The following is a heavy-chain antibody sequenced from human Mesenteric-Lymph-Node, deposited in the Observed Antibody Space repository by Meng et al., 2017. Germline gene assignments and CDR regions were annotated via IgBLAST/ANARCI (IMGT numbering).Heavy chain of an antibody. J-gene: IGHJ4*02. CDR1: GFTFSSYA. Sequence: GESLKISCAASGFTFSSYAMSWVRQAPGKGLEWVSAISGSGGSTYYADSVKGRFTISRDNSKNTLYLQMNSLRAEDTAVYYCAKDRDSSGYYYFDYWGQGTLVTVSS. V-gene: IGHV3-23*01. D-gene: IGHD3-22*01. CDR2: ISGSGGST. CDR3: AKDRDSSGYYYFDY.